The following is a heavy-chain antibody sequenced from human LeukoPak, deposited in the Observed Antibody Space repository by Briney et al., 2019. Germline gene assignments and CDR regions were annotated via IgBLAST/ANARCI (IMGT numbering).Heavy chain of an antibody. CDR1: RGSISGSIRSYY. D-gene: IGHD5-12*01. CDR2: ISSSVSV. V-gene: IGHV4-4*09. J-gene: IGHJ4*02. Sequence: SETLSLTCTVSRGSISGSIRSYYWSWLRQPPGKGLEWIGYISSSVSVNDNPSLRGRVTISVDTSKNQFFLNLSSVSAADTAVYYCARIPLGYSGAYYFDYWGQGTLVTVSP. CDR3: ARIPLGYSGAYYFDY.